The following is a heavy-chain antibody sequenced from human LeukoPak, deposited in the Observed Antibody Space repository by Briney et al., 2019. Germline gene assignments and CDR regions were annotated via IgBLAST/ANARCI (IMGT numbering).Heavy chain of an antibody. CDR3: AREGKYYDLWSGYGY. J-gene: IGHJ4*02. CDR1: GGSISSGSYY. V-gene: IGHV4-61*02. Sequence: SQTLSLTCTVSGGSISSGSYYWSWIRQPAGKGLEWIGRIYTSGSTNYNPSLKSRVTISVDTSKNQFSLKLSSVTAADTAVYYCAREGKYYDLWSGYGYWGQGTLVTVSS. CDR2: IYTSGST. D-gene: IGHD3-3*01.